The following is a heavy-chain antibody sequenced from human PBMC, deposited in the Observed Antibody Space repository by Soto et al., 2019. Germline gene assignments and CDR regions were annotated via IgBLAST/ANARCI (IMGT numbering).Heavy chain of an antibody. J-gene: IGHJ5*02. D-gene: IGHD6-19*01. Sequence: QVTLKESGPVLVKPTETLTLTCTVSGFSLSNARMGVSWIRQPPGKALEWLAHIFSNDEKSYSTSLKSRLTSSKGTSKRHVVLTMTHTDPGDTAAYYCARMGSGRCNWFDPWGQGTLVTVSS. CDR1: GFSLSNARMG. CDR2: IFSNDEK. CDR3: ARMGSGRCNWFDP. V-gene: IGHV2-26*01.